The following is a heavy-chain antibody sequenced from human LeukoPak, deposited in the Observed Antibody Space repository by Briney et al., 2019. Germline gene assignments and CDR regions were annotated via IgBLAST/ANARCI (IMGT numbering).Heavy chain of an antibody. D-gene: IGHD6-19*01. CDR3: AKEGLWSSNGLPFDY. Sequence: GGSLRLSCVASGFTSSSYAMNWVRQAPGKGLEWVSGISGSGGSTNYADSVEGRFTISRDNSKNTLYLQMNSLKAEDTAVCYCAKEGLWSSNGLPFDYWGQGTLVTVSS. V-gene: IGHV3-23*01. CDR2: ISGSGGST. J-gene: IGHJ4*02. CDR1: GFTSSSYA.